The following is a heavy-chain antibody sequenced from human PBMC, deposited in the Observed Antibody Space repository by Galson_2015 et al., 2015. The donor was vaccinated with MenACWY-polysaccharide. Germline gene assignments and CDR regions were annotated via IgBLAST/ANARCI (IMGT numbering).Heavy chain of an antibody. CDR3: AKYYSDSSGYVDY. D-gene: IGHD3-22*01. CDR2: ISGSGGST. V-gene: IGHV3-23*01. J-gene: IGHJ4*02. CDR1: GFTFSSYA. Sequence: SLRLSCAASGFTFSSYAMSWVRQAPGRGLEWVSAISGSGGSTYYADSVKGRFTVSRDNSKNTLYVQMNGLSAEDTAIYYCAKYYSDSSGYVDYWGQGTLVAVSS.